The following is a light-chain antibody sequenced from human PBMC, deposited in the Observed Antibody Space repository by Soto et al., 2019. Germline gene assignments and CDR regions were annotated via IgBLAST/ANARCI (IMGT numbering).Light chain of an antibody. CDR1: SSDIGGYNS. V-gene: IGLV2-11*01. J-gene: IGLJ2*01. Sequence: QSALTQPRSVSGSPGQSVTISCTGTSSDIGGYNSVSWYQHHPGKAPKLMINDVSQRPSGVPDRFSGSKSGNTASLPISGLQAEDEADYYCCSYAGSYSHVAFGGGTKLTVL. CDR3: CSYAGSYSHVA. CDR2: DVS.